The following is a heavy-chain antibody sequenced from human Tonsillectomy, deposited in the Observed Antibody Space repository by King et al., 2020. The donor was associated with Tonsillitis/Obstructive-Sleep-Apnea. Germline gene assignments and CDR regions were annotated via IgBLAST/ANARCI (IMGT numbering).Heavy chain of an antibody. CDR2: IKQDGNEK. Sequence: QLVQSGGGLVQPGGSLRLSCAASGFTFSSYWMSWVRQAPGKGLEWVANIKQDGNEKHYVDSVKGRFTISRDNAKNSLFLQMNSLRAEDTAMYYCARDPYSGNYGAFDIWGQGIFVTVSS. V-gene: IGHV3-7*01. CDR1: GFTFSSYW. CDR3: ARDPYSGNYGAFDI. D-gene: IGHD1-26*01. J-gene: IGHJ3*02.